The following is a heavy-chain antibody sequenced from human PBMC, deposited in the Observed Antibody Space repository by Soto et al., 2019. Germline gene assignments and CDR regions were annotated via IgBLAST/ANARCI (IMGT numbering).Heavy chain of an antibody. CDR3: AKERMIVGATGFDY. Sequence: GGSLRLSCAASGFTFSSYGMHWVRQAPGKGLEWVAVISYDGSNKYYADSVKGRFTISRDNSKNTLYLQMNSLRAEDTAVYYCAKERMIVGATGFDYWGQGTLVTVSS. D-gene: IGHD1-26*01. J-gene: IGHJ4*02. V-gene: IGHV3-30*18. CDR1: GFTFSSYG. CDR2: ISYDGSNK.